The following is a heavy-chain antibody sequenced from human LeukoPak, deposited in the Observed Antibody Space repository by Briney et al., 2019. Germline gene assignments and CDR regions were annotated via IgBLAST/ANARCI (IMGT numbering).Heavy chain of an antibody. CDR1: GGTFSSYA. CDR3: ARDNTIFGVVGHDAFDI. Sequence: SVKVSCKASGGTFSSYAISWVRQAPGQGLEWMGRIIPIFGTANYAQKFQGRVTITTDESTSTAYMELSSLRSEDTAVYYCARDNTIFGVVGHDAFDIWGQGTMVTVSS. D-gene: IGHD3-3*01. V-gene: IGHV1-69*05. J-gene: IGHJ3*02. CDR2: IIPIFGTA.